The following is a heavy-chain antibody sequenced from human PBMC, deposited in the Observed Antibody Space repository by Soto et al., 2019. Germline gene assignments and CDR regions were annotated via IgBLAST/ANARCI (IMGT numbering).Heavy chain of an antibody. V-gene: IGHV4-34*01. CDR3: GRSRGRLRFGGLDY. CDR2: INHRGET. Sequence: SETLSLTCGVSGGSFSDHYWSWIRQAPGKGLEWIAEINHRGETNHNPSLRSRVTISVDTSKNHFSLKLSSMTAADTAVYFCGRSRGRLRFGGLDYWGQGTQVTVSS. J-gene: IGHJ4*02. CDR1: GGSFSDHY. D-gene: IGHD3-16*01.